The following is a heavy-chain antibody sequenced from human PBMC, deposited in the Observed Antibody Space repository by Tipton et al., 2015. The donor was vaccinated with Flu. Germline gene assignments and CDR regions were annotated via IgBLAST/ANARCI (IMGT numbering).Heavy chain of an antibody. V-gene: IGHV1-69*01. CDR3: ARERSRSASLQDAFDI. Sequence: QLVQSGPEVKKPGSSVKVSCKASGGTFSSYAISWVRQAPGQGLEWMGGIIPIFGTANYAQKFQGRVTITADESTSTAYMELSSLRSEDTAAYYCARERSRSASLQDAFDIWGQGTMVTVSS. J-gene: IGHJ3*02. CDR2: IIPIFGTA. D-gene: IGHD6-6*01. CDR1: GGTFSSYA.